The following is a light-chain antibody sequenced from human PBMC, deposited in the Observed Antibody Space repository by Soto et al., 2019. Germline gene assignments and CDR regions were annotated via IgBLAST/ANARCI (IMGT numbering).Light chain of an antibody. CDR3: SSYTSSSTPWV. J-gene: IGLJ3*02. CDR2: IDD. CDR1: TSNIAGNT. Sequence: QSVLTQPPSLSGTPGQRVTISCSGSTSNIAGNTVHWYQHLPETAPKLLIYIDDQRPSGVPDRFSGSKSGTSASLAISGLQSEDEADYYCSSYTSSSTPWVFGGGTKLTVL. V-gene: IGLV1-44*01.